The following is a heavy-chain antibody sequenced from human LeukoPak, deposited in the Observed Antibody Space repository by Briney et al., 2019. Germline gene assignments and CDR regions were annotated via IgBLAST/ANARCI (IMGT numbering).Heavy chain of an antibody. CDR1: GGSISSYY. J-gene: IGHJ4*02. D-gene: IGHD1-26*01. CDR3: ASASLVGATTLDY. V-gene: IGHV4-59*01. Sequence: SETLSLTCTVSGGSISSYYWSWLRQPPGKGLEWIGYIYYCGSTNYNPSLKSRVTISVDTSKNQFSLKLSSVTAADTAVYYCASASLVGATTLDYWGQGTLVTVSS. CDR2: IYYCGST.